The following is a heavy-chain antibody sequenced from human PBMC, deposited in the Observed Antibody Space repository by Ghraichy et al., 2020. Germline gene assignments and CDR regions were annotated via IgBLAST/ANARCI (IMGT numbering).Heavy chain of an antibody. CDR1: GFTLSNYW. CDR2: IKSDGSST. Sequence: GGSLRLSCAASGFTLSNYWMHWVRQAPGKGLVWVSRIKSDGSSTIYADSVKGRFTISRDNTKNTLFLQMNSLRPEDTAVYYCAREYCSGGRCFFGTGGSHFDYWGQGARVTVAS. V-gene: IGHV3-74*01. CDR3: AREYCSGGRCFFGTGGSHFDY. D-gene: IGHD2-15*01. J-gene: IGHJ4*02.